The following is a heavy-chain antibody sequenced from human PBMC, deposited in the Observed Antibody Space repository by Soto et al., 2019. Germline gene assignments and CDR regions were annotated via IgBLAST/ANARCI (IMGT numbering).Heavy chain of an antibody. CDR3: ARFYGDYRDGGAFDI. V-gene: IGHV1-18*01. J-gene: IGHJ3*02. Sequence: QVQLVQSGAEVKKPGASVKVSCKASGYTFTSYGISWVRQAPGQGLEWMGWISAYNGNTNYAQKLQGRVTMTTDTSTSTAYKQLRSLRSDDTAVYYCARFYGDYRDGGAFDIWGQGTMVTVSS. CDR1: GYTFTSYG. D-gene: IGHD4-17*01. CDR2: ISAYNGNT.